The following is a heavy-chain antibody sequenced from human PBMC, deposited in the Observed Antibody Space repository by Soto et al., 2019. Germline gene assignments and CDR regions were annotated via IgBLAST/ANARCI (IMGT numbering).Heavy chain of an antibody. CDR1: GFTFSSYE. CDR2: ISSSGSTI. J-gene: IGHJ6*02. Sequence: LRLSCAASGFTFSSYEMNWVRQAPGKGLEWVSYISSSGSTIYYADSVKGRFTISRDNAKNSLYLQMNSLRAEDTAVYYCEGGYSGYGYYYYGMDVWGQGTTVTVSS. V-gene: IGHV3-48*03. D-gene: IGHD5-12*01. CDR3: EGGYSGYGYYYYGMDV.